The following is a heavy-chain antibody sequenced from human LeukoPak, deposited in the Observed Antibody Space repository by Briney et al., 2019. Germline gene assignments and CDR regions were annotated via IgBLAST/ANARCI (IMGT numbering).Heavy chain of an antibody. V-gene: IGHV3-23*01. J-gene: IGHJ4*02. CDR3: AKGYSSWYTSRSDY. D-gene: IGHD6-13*01. Sequence: PGGSLRLSCAASGFTFSSYAMSWVRQAPGKGLEWVSAISGSGGSTYYADSVKGRFTISRDNSKNTLCLQMNSLRAEDTAVYYCAKGYSSWYTSRSDYWGQGTLVTVSS. CDR2: ISGSGGST. CDR1: GFTFSSYA.